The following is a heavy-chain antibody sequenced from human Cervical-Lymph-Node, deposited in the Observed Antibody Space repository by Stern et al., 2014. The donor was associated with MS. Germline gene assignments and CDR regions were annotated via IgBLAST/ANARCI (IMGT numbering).Heavy chain of an antibody. Sequence: EVQLVESGAEVRKPGQSLRISCKGTGYTFSNFWIGWVRQVPGKGLEWMGIVYPDDSLSRSSPALRGQFTIAADKSTSTAYLQWSSLKASDTAIYYCARLVAPAGDAFDIWGQGTMVSVSS. J-gene: IGHJ3*02. CDR2: VYPDDSLS. CDR3: ARLVAPAGDAFDI. CDR1: GYTFSNFW. D-gene: IGHD3-16*02. V-gene: IGHV5-51*01.